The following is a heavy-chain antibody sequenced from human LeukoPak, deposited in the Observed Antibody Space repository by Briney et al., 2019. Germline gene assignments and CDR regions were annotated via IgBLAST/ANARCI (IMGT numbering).Heavy chain of an antibody. J-gene: IGHJ4*02. V-gene: IGHV4-39*07. CDR1: GGSISSNGYC. CDR2: IYYSGSKT. D-gene: IGHD3-10*01. CDR3: VEYDSGSYRAYFDS. Sequence: SETLSLTCTVSGGSISSNGYCWGWIRQPPGKGLEWIGSIYYSGSKTFNNPSLKSRVSISVDTSKNKFSLKLSSVTAADTAVYYCVEYDSGSYRAYFDSWGQGILVTVSS.